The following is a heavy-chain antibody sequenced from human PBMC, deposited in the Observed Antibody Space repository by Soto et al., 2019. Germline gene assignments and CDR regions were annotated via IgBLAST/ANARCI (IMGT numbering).Heavy chain of an antibody. Sequence: PGESLKISCKGSGYKFTNFGIGWVRQMPGKGLEWMGIIYPGDSELKYSPSFQGQVTISADKSSSTAYLQWSSLKASDTAMYYCARQNGAFDIWGPGTMVTV. D-gene: IGHD2-8*01. CDR3: ARQNGAFDI. CDR2: IYPGDSEL. J-gene: IGHJ3*02. CDR1: GYKFTNFG. V-gene: IGHV5-51*01.